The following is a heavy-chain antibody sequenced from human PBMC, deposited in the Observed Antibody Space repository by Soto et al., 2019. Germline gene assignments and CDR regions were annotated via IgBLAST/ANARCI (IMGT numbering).Heavy chain of an antibody. V-gene: IGHV3-23*01. CDR3: AKDLSGSTGWYWGRWFDP. Sequence: GGSLRLSCAASGFTFAAYTMTWVRQAPGMGLEWVSAISGSGAHTYYADSVEGRFTISRDNSKNTLYLQMSSLRAEDTAIYYCAKDLSGSTGWYWGRWFDPWGQGTLVTVSS. CDR2: ISGSGAHT. CDR1: GFTFAAYT. D-gene: IGHD6-19*01. J-gene: IGHJ5*02.